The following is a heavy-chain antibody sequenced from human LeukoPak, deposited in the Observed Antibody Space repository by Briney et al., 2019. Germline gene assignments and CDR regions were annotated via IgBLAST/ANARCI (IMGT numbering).Heavy chain of an antibody. CDR3: ARDCGGDCYPGHYYYYMDV. V-gene: IGHV4-61*02. CDR1: GGSISSGSYY. Sequence: PSETLSLTCTVSGGSISSGSYYWSWIRQPAGKGLEWIGRIYTSGSTNYNPSLKSRVTISVDTSKNQFSLKLSSVTAADTAVYYCARDCGGDCYPGHYYYYMDVWGKGTTVTISS. D-gene: IGHD2-21*02. CDR2: IYTSGST. J-gene: IGHJ6*03.